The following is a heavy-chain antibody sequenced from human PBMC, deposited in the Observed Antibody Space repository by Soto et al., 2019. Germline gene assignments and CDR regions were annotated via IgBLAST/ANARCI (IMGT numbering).Heavy chain of an antibody. CDR1: GFTFSSFS. D-gene: IGHD6-19*01. Sequence: EEQLVESGGGLVQPGGSLRLSCAASGFTFSSFSMNWVRLAPGKGLEWVSYISSTSSTIYYADSVTGRFTISRDNAKNSLFLQMNSLRDEDTALYYCARGGYTRGSSFGYYDPMDVWGQGTTVTVSS. V-gene: IGHV3-48*02. J-gene: IGHJ6*02. CDR2: ISSTSSTI. CDR3: ARGGYTRGSSFGYYDPMDV.